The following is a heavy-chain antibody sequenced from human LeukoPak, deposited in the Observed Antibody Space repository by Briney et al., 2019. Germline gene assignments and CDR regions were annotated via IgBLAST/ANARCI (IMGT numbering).Heavy chain of an antibody. CDR1: GGTFSSYA. J-gene: IGHJ6*02. D-gene: IGHD3-10*01. CDR3: ARSIPRYYYGSGSFAYYYYGMDV. V-gene: IGHV1-69*04. CDR2: IIPILGIA. Sequence: SVKVSCKASGGTFSSYAISWVRQAPGQGLEWMGRIIPILGIANYAQKFQGRVTITADKSTSTAYMELSSLRSEDTAVYYCARSIPRYYYGSGSFAYYYYGMDVWGQGTTVTVSS.